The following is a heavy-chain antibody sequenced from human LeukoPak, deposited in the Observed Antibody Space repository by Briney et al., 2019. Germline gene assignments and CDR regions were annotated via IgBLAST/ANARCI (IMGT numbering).Heavy chain of an antibody. CDR2: FDPEDGET. V-gene: IGHV1-24*01. D-gene: IGHD1-26*01. Sequence: ASVKVSCKVSGYTLTELSMHWVRQAPGKGLEWMGGFDPEDGETIYAQKFQGRVTMTEDTSTDTAYMELSSLRSEDTAVYYCATVPPLLIVGATPVAFDIWGQGTMVTVSS. J-gene: IGHJ3*02. CDR1: GYTLTELS. CDR3: ATVPPLLIVGATPVAFDI.